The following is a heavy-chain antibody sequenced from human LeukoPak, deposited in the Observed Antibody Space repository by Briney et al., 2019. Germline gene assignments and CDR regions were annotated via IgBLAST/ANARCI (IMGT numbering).Heavy chain of an antibody. CDR1: GSTFSNYW. CDR3: ARRPYFDY. CDR2: IKQDGSEK. J-gene: IGHJ4*02. Sequence: GGSLRLSCAASGSTFSNYWMSWVRQAPGKGLEWVANIKQDGSEKYYVDSVKGRFTISRDNAKDSLYLQMNSLRAEDTAVYYCARRPYFDYWGQGTLVTVSS. V-gene: IGHV3-7*01.